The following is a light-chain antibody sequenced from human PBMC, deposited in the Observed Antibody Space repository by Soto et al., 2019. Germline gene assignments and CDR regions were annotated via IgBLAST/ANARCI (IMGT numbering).Light chain of an antibody. Sequence: QSVLTQPPSASGTPGQRVTISCSGSSSNIGSNTVNWYQQLPGTAPKLLIHSNNQRPSGVPDRFSGSKSVTSASMAISGRQSEDEADYYCAAWDDSLNGVVFGGGTKLTGL. V-gene: IGLV1-44*01. CDR1: SSNIGSNT. CDR3: AAWDDSLNGVV. J-gene: IGLJ2*01. CDR2: SNN.